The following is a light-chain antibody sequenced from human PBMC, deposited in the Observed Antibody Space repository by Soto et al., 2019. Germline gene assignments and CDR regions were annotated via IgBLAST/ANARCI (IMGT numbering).Light chain of an antibody. Sequence: QSVLTQPPSVSGAPGQRVTFSCTGSSTNIGAAYDVQWYQQLPGTAPKLLIYDNINRPSGVPDRFSGSKSGTSASLAITGLQAEDEGDYYCQSYDSSLRYVVFGGGTKLTVL. J-gene: IGLJ2*01. CDR3: QSYDSSLRYVV. CDR2: DNI. V-gene: IGLV1-40*01. CDR1: STNIGAAYD.